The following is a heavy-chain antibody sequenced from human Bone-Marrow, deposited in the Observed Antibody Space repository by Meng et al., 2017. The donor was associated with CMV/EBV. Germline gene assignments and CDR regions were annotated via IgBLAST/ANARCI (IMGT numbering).Heavy chain of an antibody. CDR3: ARVYYDRSGTPFDY. J-gene: IGHJ4*02. V-gene: IGHV4-59*01. Sequence: SETLSLTCTVSGGSISSYYWSWIRQPPGKGLEWIGYIYYSGSTNYNPSLKSRVTISVDTSKNQFSLKLSSVTAADTAVYYCARVYYDRSGTPFDYWGQGTLVTVSS. D-gene: IGHD3-22*01. CDR2: IYYSGST. CDR1: GGSISSYY.